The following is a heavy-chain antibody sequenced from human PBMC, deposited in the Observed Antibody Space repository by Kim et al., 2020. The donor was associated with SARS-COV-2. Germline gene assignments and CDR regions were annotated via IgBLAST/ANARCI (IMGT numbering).Heavy chain of an antibody. Sequence: GGSLRLSCAASGFTFSSYAMSWVRQAPGKGLEWVSAISGSGGSTYYADSVKGRFTISRDNSKNTLYLQMNSLRAEDTAVYYCATQREDIVVVPVRPGYYYGMDVWGQGTTVTVSS. V-gene: IGHV3-23*01. CDR3: ATQREDIVVVPVRPGYYYGMDV. D-gene: IGHD2-2*01. CDR2: ISGSGGST. CDR1: GFTFSSYA. J-gene: IGHJ6*02.